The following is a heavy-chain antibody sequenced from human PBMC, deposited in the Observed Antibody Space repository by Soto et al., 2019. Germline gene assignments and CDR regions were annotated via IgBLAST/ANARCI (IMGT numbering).Heavy chain of an antibody. Sequence: GSLRLSCATSGFTFTGYVMSWVRQAPGKGLEWVAAISGGGGSTYYAASVKGRFTISRDNSMSTLSLQMNSLRAEDTAVYYCAKTYYYDSSGYYFERYYSDYWGQGTLVTVSS. D-gene: IGHD3-22*01. J-gene: IGHJ4*02. CDR2: ISGGGGST. V-gene: IGHV3-23*01. CDR1: GFTFTGYV. CDR3: AKTYYYDSSGYYFERYYSDY.